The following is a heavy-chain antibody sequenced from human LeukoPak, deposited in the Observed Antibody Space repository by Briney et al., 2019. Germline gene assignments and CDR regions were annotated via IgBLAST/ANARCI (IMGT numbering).Heavy chain of an antibody. CDR1: GFTFSDHY. D-gene: IGHD3-10*01. J-gene: IGHJ3*02. Sequence: GGSPRLSCAASGFTFSDHYMDWIRQVPGKGLEWVGRAKNKVDSYTIQYAASVRGRFSISRDDSKNSLYLQMNSLKTGDTAVYYCTRGHYYGSGTYFDEDTFDIWGRGTMVTVSS. CDR2: AKNKVDSYTI. V-gene: IGHV3-72*01. CDR3: TRGHYYGSGTYFDEDTFDI.